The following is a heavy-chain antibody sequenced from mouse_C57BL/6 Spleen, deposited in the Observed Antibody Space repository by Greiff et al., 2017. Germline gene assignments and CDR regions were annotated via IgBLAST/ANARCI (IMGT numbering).Heavy chain of an antibody. V-gene: IGHV5-16*01. CDR2: INYDGSST. CDR3: ARLYYDYDYYAMDY. Sequence: EVQVVESEGGLVQPGSSMKLSCTASGFTFSDYYMAWVRQVPEKGLEWVANINYDGSSTYYLDSLKSRFIISRDNAKNILYLQMSSLKSEDTATYYCARLYYDYDYYAMDYWGQGTSVTVSS. D-gene: IGHD2-4*01. J-gene: IGHJ4*01. CDR1: GFTFSDYY.